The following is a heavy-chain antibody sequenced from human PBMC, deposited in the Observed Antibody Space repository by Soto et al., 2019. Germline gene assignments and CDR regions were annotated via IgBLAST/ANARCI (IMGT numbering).Heavy chain of an antibody. D-gene: IGHD3-10*01. CDR1: NGSISSAIYY. CDR2: IYHSGST. J-gene: IGHJ5*02. CDR3: AGRSSLASVQVYFGEISNYNWFXP. Sequence: PSETLSLTCTVSNGSISSAIYYWGWIRQPPGKGLEWIGSIYHSGSTYYNPSLQGRVTISVDTSKNQFSLKLSSVTAADTAVYFCAGRSSLASVQVYFGEISNYNWFXPWSQGTLVTVSS. V-gene: IGHV4-39*01.